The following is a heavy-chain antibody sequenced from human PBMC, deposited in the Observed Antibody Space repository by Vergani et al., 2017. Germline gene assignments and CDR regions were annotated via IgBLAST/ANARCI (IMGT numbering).Heavy chain of an antibody. D-gene: IGHD3-3*01. CDR3: AKAYDFWSGYDGLDY. CDR2: ISCSGGST. V-gene: IGHV3-23*01. CDR1: GFSLSTSG. Sequence: ESGPALVKPTQTLTLTCTFSGFSLSTSGMCVSWMRQPPGKGLEWVSAISCSGGSTYYAASVKGRFTISRDNSKNTLYLQMNSLRAEDTAVYYCAKAYDFWSGYDGLDYWGQGTLVTVSS. J-gene: IGHJ4*02.